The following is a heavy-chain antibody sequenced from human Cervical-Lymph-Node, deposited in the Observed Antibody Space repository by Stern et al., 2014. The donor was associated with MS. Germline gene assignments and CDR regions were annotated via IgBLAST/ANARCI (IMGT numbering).Heavy chain of an antibody. D-gene: IGHD3-16*02. J-gene: IGHJ4*02. CDR3: ARAGPYDYIWGNFRHRAFYFDS. Sequence: QVQLQESGPGLVKPSETLSLMCSVSSGFIGNNYWSWIRQPPGKGLEWIGHIYYSGSTYYNPSIKSRVTISLDTSKSQLSLRLSSVTAADTAVYYCARAGPYDYIWGNFRHRAFYFDSWGQGALVTVSS. CDR2: IYYSGST. CDR1: SGFIGNNY. V-gene: IGHV4-59*01.